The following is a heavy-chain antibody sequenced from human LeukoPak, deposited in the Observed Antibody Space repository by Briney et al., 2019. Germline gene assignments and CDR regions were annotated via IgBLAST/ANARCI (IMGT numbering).Heavy chain of an antibody. CDR3: ARIVSYSSSSPSDY. D-gene: IGHD6-6*01. J-gene: IGHJ4*02. CDR2: IDWDDDK. CDR1: GGSISNYYW. Sequence: TLSLTCTVSGGSISNYYWSWIRQPPGKALEWLARIDWDDDKYYSTSLKTRLTISKDTSKNQVVLRMTNMDPVDTATYYCARIVSYSSSSPSDYWGQGTLVTVSS. V-gene: IGHV2-70*11.